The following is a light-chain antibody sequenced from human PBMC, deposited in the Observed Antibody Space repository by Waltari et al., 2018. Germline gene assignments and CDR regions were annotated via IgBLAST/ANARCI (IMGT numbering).Light chain of an antibody. CDR1: QSISIN. Sequence: EVVMTQSPATLSVSQGERATLSCRASQSISINMVWYQQRPGQAPRLLIYEASMRATESPARFSGSGSGTECTLTISSVQSEDAAVYYCQQFNDWPRTFGQGTKVEIK. J-gene: IGKJ1*01. V-gene: IGKV3-15*01. CDR3: QQFNDWPRT. CDR2: EAS.